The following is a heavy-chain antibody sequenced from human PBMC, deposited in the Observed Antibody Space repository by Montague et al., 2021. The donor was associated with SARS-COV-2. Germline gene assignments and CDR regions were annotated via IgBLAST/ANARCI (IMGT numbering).Heavy chain of an antibody. CDR1: GASISSTSFF. CDR2: MYSSGTT. D-gene: IGHD6-19*01. Sequence: SETLSLTCSVSGASISSTSFFWAWIRQPPGKGLEWVGSMYSSGTTYYNPSLKSRVTIFGDTSRNQLSVRLSSVTAADTAVYYCARSTSGWFIYWGQGTLVTVSS. V-gene: IGHV4-39*01. CDR3: ARSTSGWFIY. J-gene: IGHJ4*02.